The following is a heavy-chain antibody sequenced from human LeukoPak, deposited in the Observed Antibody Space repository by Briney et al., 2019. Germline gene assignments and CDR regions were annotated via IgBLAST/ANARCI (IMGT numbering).Heavy chain of an antibody. Sequence: PSETLSLTCTVSGASITSYYWTWIRQPPGKGLEWIGYMYFTGSTDYNPSLKSRVTISEDKSKNQFSLSLNSVTAADTAVYYCARQVICGDDCCSEYWGQGILVTVSS. V-gene: IGHV4-59*08. CDR3: ARQVICGDDCCSEY. CDR2: MYFTGST. J-gene: IGHJ4*02. CDR1: GASITSYY. D-gene: IGHD2-21*02.